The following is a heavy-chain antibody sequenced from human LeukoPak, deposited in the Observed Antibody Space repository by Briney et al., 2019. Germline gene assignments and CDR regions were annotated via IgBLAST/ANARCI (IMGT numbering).Heavy chain of an antibody. Sequence: GGSLRLSCAASGFTFSSYWMHWVRQAPGKGLVWVSRINSDGSSTSYADSVKGRFTISRDNAKNTLYLQMNSLRAEDTAVYYCAKNEGGSYLYYYGMDVWGQGTTVTVSS. CDR1: GFTFSSYW. CDR2: INSDGSST. D-gene: IGHD1-26*01. CDR3: AKNEGGSYLYYYGMDV. J-gene: IGHJ6*02. V-gene: IGHV3-74*01.